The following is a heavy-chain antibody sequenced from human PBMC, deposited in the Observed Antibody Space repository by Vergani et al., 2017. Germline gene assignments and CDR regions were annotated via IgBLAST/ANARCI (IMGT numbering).Heavy chain of an antibody. D-gene: IGHD7-27*01. V-gene: IGHV3-48*03. J-gene: IGHJ4*02. CDR1: GFSFSSYE. Sequence: EVQLVESGGALVQPGGSLRLSCAASGFSFSSYEMTWVRQAPGKGLEWISYISNSVSTIYYADSVKGRFTISRDNAKNSLYLQMNSLRVEDTAVYYCARWSWAAFDYWGQGALVTVSS. CDR3: ARWSWAAFDY. CDR2: ISNSVSTI.